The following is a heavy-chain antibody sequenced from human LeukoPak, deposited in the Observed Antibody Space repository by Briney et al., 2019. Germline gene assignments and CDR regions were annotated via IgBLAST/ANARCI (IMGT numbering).Heavy chain of an antibody. Sequence: GASVKVSCKASGYTLTSYGISWVRQAPGQGLEWMGWISAYNGNTNYAQKLQGRVTMTTDTSTSTAYMELRSLRSDDTAVYYCARVKPDDYGDYSSHFDYWGQGTLVTVSS. V-gene: IGHV1-18*01. CDR3: ARVKPDDYGDYSSHFDY. D-gene: IGHD4-17*01. CDR1: GYTLTSYG. CDR2: ISAYNGNT. J-gene: IGHJ4*02.